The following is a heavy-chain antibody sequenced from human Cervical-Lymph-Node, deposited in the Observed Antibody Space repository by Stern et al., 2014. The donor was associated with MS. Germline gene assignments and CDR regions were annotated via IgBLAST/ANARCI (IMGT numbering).Heavy chain of an antibody. J-gene: IGHJ4*02. Sequence: VQLVQSGAELKKPGSSVKVSCKASGGTFSNLSVSWVRRAPGHGLEWLGVITPMFGTSTYVQKFQDRLTIIADESTETVYMTLSGLRSEDTAVYYCAQDQGGIAAHWGQGTLVTVSS. V-gene: IGHV1-69*01. CDR1: GGTFSNLS. CDR2: ITPMFGTS. D-gene: IGHD6-13*01. CDR3: AQDQGGIAAH.